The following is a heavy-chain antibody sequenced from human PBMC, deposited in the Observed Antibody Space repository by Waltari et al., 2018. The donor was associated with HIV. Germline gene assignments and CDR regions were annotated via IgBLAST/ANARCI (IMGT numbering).Heavy chain of an antibody. CDR2: IYYSGST. V-gene: IGHV4-31*03. Sequence: QVQLQESGPGLVKPSQTLSLTCTVSGGSISSGGYSWSWIRQPPGKGLEWIGYIYYSGSTYYNPSLKSRVTISVDTSKNQFSLKLSSVTAADTAVYYCARDPVFHYSSSWVWFDPWGQGTLVTVSS. D-gene: IGHD6-13*01. J-gene: IGHJ5*02. CDR3: ARDPVFHYSSSWVWFDP. CDR1: GGSISSGGYS.